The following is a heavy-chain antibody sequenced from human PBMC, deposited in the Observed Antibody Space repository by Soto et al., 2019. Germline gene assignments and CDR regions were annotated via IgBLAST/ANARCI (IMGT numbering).Heavy chain of an antibody. J-gene: IGHJ6*02. CDR3: ARGTTTVTTIYYYGMDV. D-gene: IGHD4-4*01. CDR1: GYTFTGYY. V-gene: IGHV1-2*04. Sequence: GASVKVSCKASGYTFTGYYMHWVRQAPGQGLEWMGWINPNSGGTNYAQKFQGWVTMTRDTSISTAYMELSRLRSDDTAVYYCARGTTTVTTIYYYGMDVWGQGTTVTVSS. CDR2: INPNSGGT.